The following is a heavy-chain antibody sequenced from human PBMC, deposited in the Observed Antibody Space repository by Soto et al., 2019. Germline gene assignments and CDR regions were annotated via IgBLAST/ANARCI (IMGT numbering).Heavy chain of an antibody. Sequence: QVQLQESGPGLVKPSQTLSLTCTVIGGSIRSPNYYWSWIRQHPGKGLEWIGNIYYNGSTNYTPSLKSRAVISLDTSKNQFSLELNSVTAADTAVYYCARDAPLWFGKLSHWGQGTLVTVSS. D-gene: IGHD3-10*01. J-gene: IGHJ4*02. CDR1: GGSIRSPNYY. CDR3: ARDAPLWFGKLSH. V-gene: IGHV4-31*03. CDR2: IYYNGST.